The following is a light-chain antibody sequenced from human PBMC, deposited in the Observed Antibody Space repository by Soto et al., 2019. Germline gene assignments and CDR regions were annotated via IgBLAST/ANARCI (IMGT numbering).Light chain of an antibody. CDR2: RNN. Sequence: QSVLTQPPSASGTPGQRVTISCSGSSSNIGSNTVSWFQQLPGTAPKLLIHRNNQRPSGVPDRFSGSKSGTSASLAISGLQSEDEADYYCVAWDDSLNGHAVFGGGTQLTVL. J-gene: IGLJ7*01. V-gene: IGLV1-44*01. CDR1: SSNIGSNT. CDR3: VAWDDSLNGHAV.